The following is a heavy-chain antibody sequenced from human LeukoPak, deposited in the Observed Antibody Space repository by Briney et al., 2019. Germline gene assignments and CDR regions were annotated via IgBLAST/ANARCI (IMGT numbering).Heavy chain of an antibody. J-gene: IGHJ6*03. D-gene: IGHD4-17*01. CDR1: GYTFTGYY. Sequence: GASVKVSCKASGYTFTGYYMHWVRQAPGQGLEWMGWINPNSGGTNYAQKFQGRVTMTRDTSISTAYMELSRLRSDDTAVYYCARARYGDYYYYMDVWGKGTTVTVSS. V-gene: IGHV1-2*02. CDR3: ARARYGDYYYYMDV. CDR2: INPNSGGT.